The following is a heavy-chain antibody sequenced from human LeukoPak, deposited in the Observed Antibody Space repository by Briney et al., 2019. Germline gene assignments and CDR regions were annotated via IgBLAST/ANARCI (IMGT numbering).Heavy chain of an antibody. CDR3: ARGTWATLYYYYMDV. Sequence: GGSLRLSCAASGFTFSSYSMNWVRQAPGKGLEWVSSISSSSSYIYYADSVKGRFTTSRDNAKNTLYLQMNSLRAEDTAVYYCARGTWATLYYYYMDVWGKGTTVTVSS. J-gene: IGHJ6*03. CDR1: GFTFSSYS. D-gene: IGHD5-24*01. V-gene: IGHV3-21*01. CDR2: ISSSSSYI.